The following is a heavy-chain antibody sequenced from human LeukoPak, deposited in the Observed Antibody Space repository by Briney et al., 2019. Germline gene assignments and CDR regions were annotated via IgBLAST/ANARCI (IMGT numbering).Heavy chain of an antibody. CDR3: AKDGDSSGYYYPQYFQH. CDR1: EFIFSNYW. D-gene: IGHD3-22*01. J-gene: IGHJ1*01. CDR2: IRDDGGHK. Sequence: GGSLRLSCIASEFIFSNYWMTWVRQSPGRGPEWVASIRDDGGHKGYIDSVKGRFTISRDNSKNTLYLQMNSLRAEDTAVYYCAKDGDSSGYYYPQYFQHWGQGTLVTVSS. V-gene: IGHV3-7*01.